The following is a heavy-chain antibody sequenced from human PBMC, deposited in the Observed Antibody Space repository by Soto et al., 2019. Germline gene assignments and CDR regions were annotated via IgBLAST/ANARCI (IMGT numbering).Heavy chain of an antibody. CDR3: VGVKINDWGLDILDI. Sequence: GGSLRLSCAASGFAFSDHYMDWVRQAPGKGLEWVGRIRTRGQGYTLEYAASLKDRCTISRDDSQNSLYLQIKSLKTEDTAVYFCVGVKINDWGLDILDIWGRGTMVTVSS. CDR2: IRTRGQGYTL. CDR1: GFAFSDHY. D-gene: IGHD7-27*01. V-gene: IGHV3-72*01. J-gene: IGHJ3*02.